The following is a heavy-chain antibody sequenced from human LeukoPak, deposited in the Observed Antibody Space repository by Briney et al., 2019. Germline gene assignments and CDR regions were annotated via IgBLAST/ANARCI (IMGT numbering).Heavy chain of an antibody. CDR1: GFTFSSYA. CDR3: ASLQAGRRYSSSWSRDY. Sequence: GGSLRLSCAAAGFTFSSYAMHWVRQAPGKGLEGGAVISYDGSNKYYADSVKGRFTISRDNSKNTLYLQMNSLRAEDTAVYYCASLQAGRRYSSSWSRDYWGQGTLVTVSS. CDR2: ISYDGSNK. D-gene: IGHD6-13*01. V-gene: IGHV3-30-3*01. J-gene: IGHJ4*02.